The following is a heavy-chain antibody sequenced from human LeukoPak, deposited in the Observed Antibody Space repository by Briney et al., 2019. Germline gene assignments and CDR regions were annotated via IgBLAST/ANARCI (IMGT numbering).Heavy chain of an antibody. D-gene: IGHD3-22*01. CDR2: INHSGST. J-gene: IGHJ4*02. Sequence: SETLSLTCAVYGGSFSGYYWSWIRQPPGKGLEWIGEINHSGSTNYNPSLKSRVTISVDTSKNQFSLKLSSVTAADTAVYYCARGDDSSGYCLDYWGQGTLVTVSS. CDR1: GGSFSGYY. CDR3: ARGDDSSGYCLDY. V-gene: IGHV4-34*01.